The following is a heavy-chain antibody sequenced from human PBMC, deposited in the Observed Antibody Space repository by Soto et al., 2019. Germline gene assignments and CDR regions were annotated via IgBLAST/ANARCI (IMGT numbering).Heavy chain of an antibody. Sequence: SLRLSCLASGFTFSSYEMNWVRQSPGMGLEWISHISSGGDSTHYADSMKGRFAISRDNAKNSLYLQMNNLRVEDTAVYYCARRGARGRTEGFDIWGQGTMVTVSS. D-gene: IGHD2-2*01. J-gene: IGHJ3*02. CDR3: ARRGARGRTEGFDI. V-gene: IGHV3-48*03. CDR1: GFTFSSYE. CDR2: ISSGGDST.